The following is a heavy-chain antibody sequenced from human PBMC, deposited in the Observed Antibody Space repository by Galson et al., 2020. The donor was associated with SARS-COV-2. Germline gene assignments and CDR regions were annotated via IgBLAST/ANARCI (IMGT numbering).Heavy chain of an antibody. Sequence: SETLSLTCAVYGDTFTGSSGTWNRIRQSPSIGLEWLGRTYFRTNCYNDYALSVESRIVITADTSKNHFSLQLNSVTAEYTAVYYCARDPQAWKKVRGGGRGVGGRGTGVSV. CDR2: TYFRTNCYN. J-gene: IGHJ2*01. CDR3: ARDPQAWKKVRGGGRGV. V-gene: IGHV6-1*01. D-gene: IGHD3-10*01. CDR1: GDTFTGSSGT.